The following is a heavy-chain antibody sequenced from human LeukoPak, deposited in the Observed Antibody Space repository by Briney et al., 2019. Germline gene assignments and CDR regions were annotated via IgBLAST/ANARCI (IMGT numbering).Heavy chain of an antibody. Sequence: SVKVSCKASGGTFSSYAISWVRQAPGQGLGWMGGIIPIFGTANYAQKFQGRVTITADESTSTAYMELSSLRSEDTAVYYCARSGGECGGDCYSDFQHWGQGTLVTVSS. V-gene: IGHV1-69*13. CDR3: ARSGGECGGDCYSDFQH. CDR2: IIPIFGTA. J-gene: IGHJ1*01. D-gene: IGHD2-21*02. CDR1: GGTFSSYA.